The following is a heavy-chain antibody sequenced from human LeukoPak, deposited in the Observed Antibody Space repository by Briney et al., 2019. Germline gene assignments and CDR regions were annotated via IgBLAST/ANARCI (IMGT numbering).Heavy chain of an antibody. CDR3: ARGAVAGTGGYHYYYYYMDV. D-gene: IGHD6-19*01. V-gene: IGHV4-4*07. J-gene: IGHJ6*03. CDR1: GGSISSYY. Sequence: PSETLSLTCTVSGGSISSYYWSWIRQPAGKGLEWIGRIYTSGSTNYNPSLKSRVTISVDKSKNQFSLKLSSVTAADTAVYYCARGAVAGTGGYHYYYYYMDVWGKGTTVTVSS. CDR2: IYTSGST.